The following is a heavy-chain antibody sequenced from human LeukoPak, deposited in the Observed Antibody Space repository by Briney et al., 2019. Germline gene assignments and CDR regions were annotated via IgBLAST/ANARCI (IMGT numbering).Heavy chain of an antibody. CDR3: ARFGTSSSRFFDQ. J-gene: IGHJ4*02. D-gene: IGHD6-6*01. Sequence: SETLSLTCTVSGGSISAYYWSWIRQPPGKVLEWIGYIHYSGTTNYYPSLKSRVTIALDTSKNQFSLKLNSVTAADTAVYYCARFGTSSSRFFDQWGQGTLVAVSS. CDR1: GGSISAYY. V-gene: IGHV4-59*01. CDR2: IHYSGTT.